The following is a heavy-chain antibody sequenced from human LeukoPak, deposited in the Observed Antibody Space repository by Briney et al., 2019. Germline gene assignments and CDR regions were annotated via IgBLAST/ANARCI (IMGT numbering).Heavy chain of an antibody. Sequence: SETLSLTCTVSGGSISSYYWSWIRQPPGKGLEQIGEINHSGSTNYNPSLKSRVTISVDTSKNQFSLKLSSVTAADTAVYYCARAPAVGYDILTGYYPTHFDYWGQGTLVTVSS. CDR1: GGSISSYY. D-gene: IGHD3-9*01. J-gene: IGHJ4*02. V-gene: IGHV4-34*01. CDR3: ARAPAVGYDILTGYYPTHFDY. CDR2: INHSGST.